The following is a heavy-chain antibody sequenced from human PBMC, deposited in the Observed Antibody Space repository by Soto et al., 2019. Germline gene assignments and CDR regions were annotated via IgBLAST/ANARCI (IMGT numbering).Heavy chain of an antibody. CDR3: ARVVTAIQGFDY. Sequence: SENLSLTCTVSGGSISSGDYYWSWVRQPPGKGLEWIGYIYYSGSTYYNPSLKSRVTISVDTSKNQFSLKLSSVTAADTAVYYCARVVTAIQGFDYWGQGALVTVSS. CDR2: IYYSGST. D-gene: IGHD2-21*02. V-gene: IGHV4-30-4*01. J-gene: IGHJ4*02. CDR1: GGSISSGDYY.